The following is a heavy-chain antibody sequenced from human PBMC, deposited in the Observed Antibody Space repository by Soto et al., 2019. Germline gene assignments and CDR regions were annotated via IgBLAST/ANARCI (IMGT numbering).Heavy chain of an antibody. V-gene: IGHV4-59*01. D-gene: IGHD3-10*01. CDR2: INYVGRTS. CDR3: ARFRRNYFDY. CDR1: GDSMSGFY. Sequence: QVQLQESGLGLVKPSETLSLTCTVSGDSMSGFYWSWIRQTPGKGLEWIGYINYVGRTSYYSPSLQSRVTISLDSSKNQFSLILSSVTAADTAVYFCARFRRNYFDYWGQGTLVTVSS. J-gene: IGHJ4*02.